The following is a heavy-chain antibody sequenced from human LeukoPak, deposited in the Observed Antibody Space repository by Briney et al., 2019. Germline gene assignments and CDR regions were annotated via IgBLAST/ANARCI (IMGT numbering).Heavy chain of an antibody. J-gene: IGHJ5*02. CDR3: AKDPEITMIVVVINWFDP. CDR1: GFTFSSYS. D-gene: IGHD3-22*01. V-gene: IGHV3-48*01. Sequence: GGSLRLSCAASGFTFSSYSMNWVRQAPGKGLEWVSYISSSSSTIYYADSVKGRFTISRDNAKNSLYLQMNSLRAEDTAVYYCAKDPEITMIVVVINWFDPWGQGTLVTVSS. CDR2: ISSSSSTI.